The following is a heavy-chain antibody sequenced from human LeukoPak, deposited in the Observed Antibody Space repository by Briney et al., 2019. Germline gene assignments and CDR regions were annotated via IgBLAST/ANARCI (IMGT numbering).Heavy chain of an antibody. Sequence: SVKVSCKASGYTFTGYYMHWVRQAPGQGLEWMGRINPIFGTANYAQKFQGRVTITTDESTSTAYMELSSLRSEDTAVYYCASRSGIAAAGTMDYWGQGTLVTVSS. CDR2: INPIFGTA. CDR1: GYTFTGYY. CDR3: ASRSGIAAAGTMDY. V-gene: IGHV1-69*05. J-gene: IGHJ4*02. D-gene: IGHD6-13*01.